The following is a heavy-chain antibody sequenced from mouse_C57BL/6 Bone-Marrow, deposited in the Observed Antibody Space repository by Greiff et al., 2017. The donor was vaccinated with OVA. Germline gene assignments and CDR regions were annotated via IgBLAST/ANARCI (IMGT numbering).Heavy chain of an antibody. D-gene: IGHD1-1*02. CDR2: IDPENGDT. CDR3: TTLAVDYYAMDY. J-gene: IGHJ4*01. CDR1: GFNIKDDY. Sequence: DVQVQQSGAELVRPGASVKLSCTASGFNIKDDYMHWVKQRPEQGLEWIGWIDPENGDTEYASKFQGKATITADTSSNTAYLQLSSLTSEDTAVYYCTTLAVDYYAMDYWGQGTSVTVSS. V-gene: IGHV14-4*01.